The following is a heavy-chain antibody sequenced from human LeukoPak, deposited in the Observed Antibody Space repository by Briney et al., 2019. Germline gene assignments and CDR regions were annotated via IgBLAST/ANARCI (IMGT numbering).Heavy chain of an antibody. Sequence: GGSLRLSCAASGFTFSSYAIHWVRQAPGKGLEWVTVTSYDGGNKDYGDSVKGRFTISRDNSKSTLYLEVSSLRAEDTAVYYCASGGYFDILTGYYQTQYYYPMDVWGRGTTVTVSS. J-gene: IGHJ6*02. CDR1: GFTFSSYA. V-gene: IGHV3-30*04. D-gene: IGHD3-9*01. CDR3: ASGGYFDILTGYYQTQYYYPMDV. CDR2: TSYDGGNK.